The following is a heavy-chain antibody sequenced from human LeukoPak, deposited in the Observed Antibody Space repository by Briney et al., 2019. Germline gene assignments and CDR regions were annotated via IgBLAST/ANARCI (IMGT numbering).Heavy chain of an antibody. CDR1: GFTFSSYA. D-gene: IGHD1-1*01. J-gene: IGHJ4*02. V-gene: IGHV3-23*01. Sequence: GGSLRLSCAASGFTFSSYAMSWVRQAPGKGLEWVSAITGSGDGTYYTDSVKGRFTISRDNSKNTLYLQMNSLRAEDTAVYYCVKVPGGVGQLDWGQGTLVTVSS. CDR3: VKVPGGVGQLD. CDR2: ITGSGDGT.